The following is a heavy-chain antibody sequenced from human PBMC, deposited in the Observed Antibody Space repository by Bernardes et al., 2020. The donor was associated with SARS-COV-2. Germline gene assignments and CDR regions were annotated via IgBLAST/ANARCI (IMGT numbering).Heavy chain of an antibody. Sequence: SETLSLTCAVYGGSFSGYYWNWIRLPPGKGLEWIGEINHSGSTNYNPSLKSRVTMSVDTSKNQFSLKLSSVTAADTAVYYCARGVGGVGTSRLPYWGQGTLVTVSS. CDR3: ARGVGGVGTSRLPY. J-gene: IGHJ4*02. CDR1: GGSFSGYY. CDR2: INHSGST. D-gene: IGHD3-3*01. V-gene: IGHV4-34*01.